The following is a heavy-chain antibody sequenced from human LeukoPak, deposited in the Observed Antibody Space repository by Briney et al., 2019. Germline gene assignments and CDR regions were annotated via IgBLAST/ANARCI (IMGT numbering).Heavy chain of an antibody. CDR3: AREGPYDDSSYYNTFDV. CDR2: IYYSGST. Sequence: SETLSLTCSVSDDSISPYYWSWIRQSPGKGLEWIGYIYYSGSTDYNPSLRSRVTMSVDTSKDQFSLRLSSVTAADTAIYYCAREGPYDDSSYYNTFDVWGQGIMVSVSS. V-gene: IGHV4-59*01. J-gene: IGHJ3*01. CDR1: DDSISPYY. D-gene: IGHD4-11*01.